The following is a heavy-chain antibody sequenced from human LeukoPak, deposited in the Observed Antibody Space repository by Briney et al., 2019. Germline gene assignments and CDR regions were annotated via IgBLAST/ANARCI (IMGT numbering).Heavy chain of an antibody. CDR3: ARYYYDSSGSPFDY. D-gene: IGHD3-22*01. J-gene: IGHJ4*02. V-gene: IGHV4-39*07. CDR1: GGSISSSSYY. CDR2: IYYSGST. Sequence: SETLSLTCTVSGGSISSSSYYWGWIRQPPGKGLEWIGSIYYSGSTYYNPSLKSRVTISVDKSKNQFSLKLSSVTAADTAVYYCARYYYDSSGSPFDYWGQGTLVTVSS.